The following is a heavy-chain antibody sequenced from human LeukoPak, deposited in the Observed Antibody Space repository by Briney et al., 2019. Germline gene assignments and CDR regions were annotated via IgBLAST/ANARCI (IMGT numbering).Heavy chain of an antibody. Sequence: GRSLRLSCAASGFTFSSYAMHWVRQAPGKGLEWVAVISYDGSNKYYADSVKGRFTISRDNSKNTLYLQMNSLRAEDTAVYYCAREGASDYGDYYLHQYYYGMDVWGQGTTVTVSS. CDR2: ISYDGSNK. D-gene: IGHD4-17*01. V-gene: IGHV3-30*04. CDR1: GFTFSSYA. CDR3: AREGASDYGDYYLHQYYYGMDV. J-gene: IGHJ6*02.